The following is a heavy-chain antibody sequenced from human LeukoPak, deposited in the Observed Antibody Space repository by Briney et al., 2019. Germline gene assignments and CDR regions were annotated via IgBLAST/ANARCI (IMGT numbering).Heavy chain of an antibody. D-gene: IGHD5-18*01. CDR1: GFTFSSYW. J-gene: IGHJ4*02. Sequence: GGSLRLSCAASGFTFSSYWMSWVRQAPGKGLEWVANIKKDGSEKYYMDSVKGRFTISRDNAKTSLYLQMNSLRAEDTAAYYCARHLSGVTGYTYGRGIDYWGQGTLVTVSS. V-gene: IGHV3-7*01. CDR2: IKKDGSEK. CDR3: ARHLSGVTGYTYGRGIDY.